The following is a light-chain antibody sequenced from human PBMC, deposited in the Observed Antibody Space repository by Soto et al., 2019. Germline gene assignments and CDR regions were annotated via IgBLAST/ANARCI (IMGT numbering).Light chain of an antibody. CDR1: QGISND. Sequence: DIQMTQSPSSLSASVRDRVTITCRASQGISNDVAWYQQKPGKVPTLLIYAASTLQSGVPSRFSGSGSGTDFSRTISSLQPEDVATYYCQRYNSAAFTFGPGTKVDIK. CDR3: QRYNSAAFT. V-gene: IGKV1-27*01. CDR2: AAS. J-gene: IGKJ3*01.